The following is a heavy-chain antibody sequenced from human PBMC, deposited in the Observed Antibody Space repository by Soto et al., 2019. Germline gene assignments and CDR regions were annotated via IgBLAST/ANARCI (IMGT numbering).Heavy chain of an antibody. D-gene: IGHD1-7*01. Sequence: GGSLRLSYAAAGVTFSSYGMHWVRQAPGKGLEWVSVINGDGSNKYYADSVKGRFTISRDNSKNMLYLQVNSLRADDTAVYYCAGSPGLSRISGTTLGAWGQGTLVTVSS. CDR3: AGSPGLSRISGTTLGA. CDR2: INGDGSNK. J-gene: IGHJ5*01. V-gene: IGHV3-30-3*01. CDR1: GVTFSSYG.